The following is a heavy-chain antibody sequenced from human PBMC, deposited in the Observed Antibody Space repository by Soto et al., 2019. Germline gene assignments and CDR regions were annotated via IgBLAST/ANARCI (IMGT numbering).Heavy chain of an antibody. Sequence: LRLSCAASGFTFSDHFMSWIRQAPGKGLEWISYMTPSGSSRSYADSVKGRFTISRDNAKNSLYLQMNSLRGDDTAVYYCARELSGNYLTFDLWGQGTMVTVSS. V-gene: IGHV3-11*01. CDR2: MTPSGSSR. CDR1: GFTFSDHF. J-gene: IGHJ3*01. D-gene: IGHD1-26*01. CDR3: ARELSGNYLTFDL.